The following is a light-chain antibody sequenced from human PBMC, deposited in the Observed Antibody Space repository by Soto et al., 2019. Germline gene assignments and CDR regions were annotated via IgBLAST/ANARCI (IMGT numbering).Light chain of an antibody. CDR2: DVS. CDR1: SSDVGAYTF. Sequence: QSVLTQPASVSGSPGQSITISGTGTSSDVGAYTFVSWYQQHPDKVPKLMIFDVSRRPSGVSDRFSGSKSGNTASLTISGLQPEDEADYYYSSYTSSSTHVFGSGTKLTVL. CDR3: SSYTSSSTHV. J-gene: IGLJ1*01. V-gene: IGLV2-14*03.